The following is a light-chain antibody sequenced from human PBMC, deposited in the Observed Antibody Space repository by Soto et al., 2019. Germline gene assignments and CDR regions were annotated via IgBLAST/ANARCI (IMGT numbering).Light chain of an antibody. CDR1: SSDVGSYNL. CDR3: CSYAGSNGV. CDR2: EGS. V-gene: IGLV2-23*01. Sequence: QSALTQPASVSGSPGQSITISCTGTSSDVGSYNLVSWYQQHPGKAPKLMIYEGSKRPSGVSNRFSGSKSGNTASLTISGLQAEDEADYYCCSYAGSNGVFGTGTKVT. J-gene: IGLJ1*01.